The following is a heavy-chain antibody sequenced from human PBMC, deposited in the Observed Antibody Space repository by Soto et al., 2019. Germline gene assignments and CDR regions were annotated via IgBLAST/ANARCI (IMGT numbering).Heavy chain of an antibody. CDR1: GYTFTSYD. V-gene: IGHV1-8*01. CDR2: MNPNSGNT. CDR3: ARERTGTTSMDV. J-gene: IGHJ6*02. Sequence: QVQLVQSGAEVKKPGASVKVSCKASGYTFTSYDINWVRQATGQGLEWMGWMNPNSGNTGYAQKFRGRVTMTRYTSISTAYMELSSLRSEDTAVYYCARERTGTTSMDVWGQGTTVTVSS. D-gene: IGHD1-1*01.